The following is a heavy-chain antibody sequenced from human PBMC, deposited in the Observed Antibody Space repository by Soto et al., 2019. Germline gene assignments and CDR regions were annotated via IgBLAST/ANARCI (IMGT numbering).Heavy chain of an antibody. CDR3: ARGNGDYVMDYYYYYMDV. Sequence: SETLSLTCTVPGGSVTNYYWTWIRQPPGKGLEWIGYIHYTGSTNYNPSLKSRVTISVDTSKNQFSLKLSSVTAADTAVYYCARGNGDYVMDYYYYYMDVWGKGTTVTVSS. J-gene: IGHJ6*03. V-gene: IGHV4-59*02. CDR2: IHYTGST. CDR1: GGSVTNYY. D-gene: IGHD4-17*01.